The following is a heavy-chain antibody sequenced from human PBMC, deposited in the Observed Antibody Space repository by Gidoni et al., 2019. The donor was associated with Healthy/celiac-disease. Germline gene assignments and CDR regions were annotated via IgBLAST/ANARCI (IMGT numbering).Heavy chain of an antibody. D-gene: IGHD2-21*02. CDR1: GGSISSSSYY. V-gene: IGHV4-39*07. CDR3: ARDLTVVVTATCFDY. J-gene: IGHJ4*02. Sequence: QLQLQESGPGLVKPSETLSLTCTVSGGSISSSSYYWGWIRQPPGKGLEWIGSIYYSGSTYYNPSLKSRVTISVDTSKNQFSLKLSSVTAADTAVYYCARDLTVVVTATCFDYWGQGTLVTVSS. CDR2: IYYSGST.